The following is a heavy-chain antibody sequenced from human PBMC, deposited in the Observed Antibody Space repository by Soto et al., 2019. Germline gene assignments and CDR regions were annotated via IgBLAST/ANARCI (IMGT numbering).Heavy chain of an antibody. CDR2: ISYDGSNK. J-gene: IGHJ4*02. Sequence: QVQLVESGGGVVQPGRSLRLSCAASGFTFSSYAMHWVRQAPGKGLEWVAVISYDGSNKYYADSVKGRFTISRDNSKNTLYLPMNSLRAEYTAVYYCARSITMIVVVITGLDYWGQGTLVTVSS. V-gene: IGHV3-30-3*01. CDR3: ARSITMIVVVITGLDY. CDR1: GFTFSSYA. D-gene: IGHD3-22*01.